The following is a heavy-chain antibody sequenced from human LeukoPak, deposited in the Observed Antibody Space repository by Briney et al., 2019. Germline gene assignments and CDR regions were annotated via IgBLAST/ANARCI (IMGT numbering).Heavy chain of an antibody. CDR1: GGSVSSGSYY. J-gene: IGHJ3*02. CDR2: IYYSGST. CDR3: ARRQMEGRTVAAGTFDI. D-gene: IGHD6-19*01. V-gene: IGHV4-61*01. Sequence: KSSETLSLTCTVSGGSVSSGSYYWSWIRQPPGKRLEWIGYIYYSGSTYYNPSLKSRVTISIDTSKNQFSLRLCSVTAADTAVYYCARRQMEGRTVAAGTFDIWGLGTMVTVSS.